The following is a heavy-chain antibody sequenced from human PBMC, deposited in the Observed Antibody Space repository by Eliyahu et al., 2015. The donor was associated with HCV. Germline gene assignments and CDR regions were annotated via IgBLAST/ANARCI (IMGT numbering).Heavy chain of an antibody. J-gene: IGHJ4*02. CDR3: ARDRQGYCRGGSCYSDY. D-gene: IGHD2-15*01. CDR1: XFTVXXNC. V-gene: IGHV3-53*01. Sequence: QLVESGGGLIQPGGSLRLSCSASXFTVXXNCMXWVRQAPGKGLEXVSVIFSGGLTYYADSVKDRFTISRDNAENTLYLQMNSLRAEDTAVYYCARDRQGYCRGGSCYSDYWGQGTLVTVS. CDR2: IFSGGLT.